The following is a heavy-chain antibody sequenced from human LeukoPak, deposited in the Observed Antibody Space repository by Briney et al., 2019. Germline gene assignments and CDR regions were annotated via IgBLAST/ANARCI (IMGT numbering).Heavy chain of an antibody. J-gene: IGHJ3*02. CDR3: ASSSLYYYDSSGAFDI. D-gene: IGHD3-22*01. CDR1: GYTFTSYD. V-gene: IGHV1-8*01. CDR2: MNPNSGNT. Sequence: GASVKVSCKASGYTFTSYDINWVRQATGQGLEWMGWMNPNSGNTGYAQKFQGRVTMTGNTSISTAYMELSSLRSEDTAVYYCASSSLYYYDSSGAFDIWGQGTMVTVSS.